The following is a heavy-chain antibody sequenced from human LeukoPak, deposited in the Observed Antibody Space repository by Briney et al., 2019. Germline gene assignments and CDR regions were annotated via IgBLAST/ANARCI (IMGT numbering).Heavy chain of an antibody. V-gene: IGHV3-74*01. CDR3: ARGGGRHVEY. Sequence: PGGSLRLSCAASGFTFSIYWVHWVRQAPGKGLVWVSSINSDGSSTSYADSVKGRFTISRDNAKNTLYLQMNTLRAEDTAVYYCARGGGRHVEYWGQGNLVTVSS. J-gene: IGHJ4*02. CDR2: INSDGSST. CDR1: GFTFSIYW. D-gene: IGHD2/OR15-2a*01.